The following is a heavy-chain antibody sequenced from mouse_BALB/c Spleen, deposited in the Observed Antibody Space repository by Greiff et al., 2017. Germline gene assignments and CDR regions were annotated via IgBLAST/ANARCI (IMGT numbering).Heavy chain of an antibody. CDR1: GYSFTSYW. CDR2: IYPGNSDT. J-gene: IGHJ1*01. D-gene: IGHD1-1*02. Sequence: EVQLQQSGTVLARPGASVKMSCKASGYSFTSYWMHWVKQRPGQGLEWIGAIYPGNSDTSYNQKFKGKAKLTAVTSASTAYMELSSLTNEDSAVYYCTEGGNYWYFDVWGAGTTVTVSS. V-gene: IGHV1-5*01. CDR3: TEGGNYWYFDV.